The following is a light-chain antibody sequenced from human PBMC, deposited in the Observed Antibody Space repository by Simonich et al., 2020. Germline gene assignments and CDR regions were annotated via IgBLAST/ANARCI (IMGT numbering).Light chain of an antibody. Sequence: QSALTQPASVSGSPGQSITISCTGTSSDVGGSNYVSWYQQHPGKAPKLMIYDVSRRPAGVSNRFAGPKSGNTASLTISGLQAEDEADYYCSSYTSSSTFVFGGGTKLTVL. J-gene: IGLJ3*02. V-gene: IGLV2-14*01. CDR1: SSDVGGSNY. CDR2: DVS. CDR3: SSYTSSSTFV.